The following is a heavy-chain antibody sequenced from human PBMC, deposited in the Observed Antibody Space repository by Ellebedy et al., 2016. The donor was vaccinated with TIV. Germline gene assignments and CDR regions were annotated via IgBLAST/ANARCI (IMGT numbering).Heavy chain of an antibody. J-gene: IGHJ4*02. CDR3: ARGRTTGI. Sequence: PGGSLRLSCAASGFPFSTYWMSWVRQAPGKGLEWVSYISSSSSAIYYADFVKGRFTISRDNAKNSLYLQMNSLRAEDTAVYYCARGRTTGIWGQGTLVTVSS. CDR2: ISSSSSAI. CDR1: GFPFSTYW. D-gene: IGHD1-14*01. V-gene: IGHV3-48*01.